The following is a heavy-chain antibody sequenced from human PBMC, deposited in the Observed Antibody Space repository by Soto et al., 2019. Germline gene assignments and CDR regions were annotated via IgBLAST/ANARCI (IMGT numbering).Heavy chain of an antibody. D-gene: IGHD2-15*01. Sequence: GGSLRLSCAASGFTFSSYSMNWVRQAPGKGLEWVSSISSSSSYIYYADSVKGRFTISRDNAKNSLYLQMNSLRAEDTAVYYCAGGLVVAAFYYYYYYMDVWGKGTTVTVSS. CDR1: GFTFSSYS. J-gene: IGHJ6*03. V-gene: IGHV3-21*01. CDR3: AGGLVVAAFYYYYYYMDV. CDR2: ISSSSSYI.